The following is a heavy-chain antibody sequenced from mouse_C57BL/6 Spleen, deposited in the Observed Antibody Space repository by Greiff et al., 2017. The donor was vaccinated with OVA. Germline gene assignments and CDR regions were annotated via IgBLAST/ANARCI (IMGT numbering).Heavy chain of an antibody. CDR3: ARLGYYGRGAMDY. Sequence: QVQLQQSGPELVKPGASVKISCKASGYAFSSSWMNWVKQRPGKGLEWIGRIYPGVGDTNYNGKFKGKATLTADKSSSTAYMQLSSLTSEDSAVYFCARLGYYGRGAMDYWGQGTSVTVSS. V-gene: IGHV1-82*01. D-gene: IGHD1-1*01. CDR1: GYAFSSSW. J-gene: IGHJ4*01. CDR2: IYPGVGDT.